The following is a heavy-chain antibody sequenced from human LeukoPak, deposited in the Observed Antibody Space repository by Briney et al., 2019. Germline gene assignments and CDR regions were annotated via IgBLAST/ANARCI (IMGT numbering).Heavy chain of an antibody. CDR3: ARGHYDVLAASYKWTPDY. CDR2: IGGDGNSI. V-gene: IGHV3-11*04. J-gene: IGHJ4*02. CDR1: GFTFGDYY. D-gene: IGHD3-9*01. Sequence: GGSLRLSCAASGFTFGDYYMSWIRQAPGKGLEWVSYIGGDGNSIYYAGSVKGRFTISRDNAKNSLPLQLNSLRVEDTAVYYCARGHYDVLAASYKWTPDYWGQGTLVTVSS.